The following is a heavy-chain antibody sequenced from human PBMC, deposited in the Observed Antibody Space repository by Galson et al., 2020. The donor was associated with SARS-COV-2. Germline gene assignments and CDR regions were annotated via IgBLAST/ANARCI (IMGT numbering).Heavy chain of an antibody. D-gene: IGHD1-1*01. Sequence: ETSETLSLTCTVSGGSISSGDYYWSWIRQPPGKGLEWIGYIYYSGSTYYNPSLKSRVTISVDTSKNQFSLKLSSVTAADTAVYYCARGGVPTWIDYWGQGTLVTVSS. CDR3: ARGGVPTWIDY. CDR1: GGSISSGDYY. CDR2: IYYSGST. V-gene: IGHV4-30-4*01. J-gene: IGHJ4*02.